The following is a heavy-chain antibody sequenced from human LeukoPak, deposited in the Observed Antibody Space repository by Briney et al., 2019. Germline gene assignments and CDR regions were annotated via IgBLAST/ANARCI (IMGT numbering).Heavy chain of an antibody. Sequence: GGSLRLSCAASGFTFSSYWMHWVRQAPGKGLVWVSRINSDGSSTSYADSVKGRFTISRDNAKSTLYLQMNSLRAEDTAVYYCARDPYSAGRPALGGAFDIWGQGTMVTVSS. V-gene: IGHV3-74*01. J-gene: IGHJ3*02. CDR2: INSDGSST. CDR3: ARDPYSAGRPALGGAFDI. CDR1: GFTFSSYW. D-gene: IGHD1-26*01.